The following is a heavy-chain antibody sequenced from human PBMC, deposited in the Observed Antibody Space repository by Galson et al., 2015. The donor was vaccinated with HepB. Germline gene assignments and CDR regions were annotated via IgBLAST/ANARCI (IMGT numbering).Heavy chain of an antibody. CDR2: IIPILGLP. V-gene: IGHV1-69*04. CDR3: AREVGRYYGSGSPGYFDY. D-gene: IGHD3-10*01. CDR1: GDTSNTYT. Sequence: SVKVSCKASGDTSNTYTITWVRQAPGQGLEWMGRIIPILGLPRYAQKFQGRLTIIADNSTRTAYMELSSLTSEDTAVYYCAREVGRYYGSGSPGYFDYWGQGTLVSVSS. J-gene: IGHJ4*02.